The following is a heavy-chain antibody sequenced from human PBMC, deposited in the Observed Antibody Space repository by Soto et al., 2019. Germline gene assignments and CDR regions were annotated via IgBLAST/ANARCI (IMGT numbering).Heavy chain of an antibody. CDR1: EFTFSTYG. CDR3: AKEDVLLHSGYGMDV. J-gene: IGHJ6*02. CDR2: IRDSGSST. V-gene: IGHV3-23*01. Sequence: GGSLRLSCEASEFTFSTYGMSWVCQAPGKGLEWVSGIRDSGSSTYYADSVKGRFTISRDNSKNTLYLQMNSLRAEDTAVYYCAKEDVLLHSGYGMDVWGQGATVTVSS. D-gene: IGHD3-10*02.